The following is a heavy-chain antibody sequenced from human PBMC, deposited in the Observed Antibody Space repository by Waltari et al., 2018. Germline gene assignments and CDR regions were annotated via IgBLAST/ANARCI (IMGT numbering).Heavy chain of an antibody. V-gene: IGHV4-59*01. J-gene: IGHJ4*02. Sequence: QVQLQESGPGLVKPSETLSLTCTVSGGPISSYYWRWIRQPPGKGLEWIGYIYYSGSTNYNPSLKSRVTISVDTSKNQFSLKLSSVTAADTAVYYCARGAPFLPNDYWGQGTLVTVSS. CDR2: IYYSGST. CDR3: ARGAPFLPNDY. D-gene: IGHD2-21*01. CDR1: GGPISSYY.